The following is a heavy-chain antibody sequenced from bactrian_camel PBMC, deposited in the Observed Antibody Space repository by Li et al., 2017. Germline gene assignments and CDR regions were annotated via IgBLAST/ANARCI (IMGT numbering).Heavy chain of an antibody. Sequence: VQLVESGGGSVQDGGSLSLSCAASESTYDRGYCMAWFRQASGKERKGVAAICGSGYTDYTYSVKDRFTISKDNVKNTLYLQMNSLEPEDTAMYYCAADFVNLQLARSYNYWGQGTQVTVS. CDR1: ESTYDRGYC. J-gene: IGHJ4*01. CDR2: ICGSGYT. CDR3: AADFVNLQLARSYNY. V-gene: IGHV3S55*01. D-gene: IGHD7*01.